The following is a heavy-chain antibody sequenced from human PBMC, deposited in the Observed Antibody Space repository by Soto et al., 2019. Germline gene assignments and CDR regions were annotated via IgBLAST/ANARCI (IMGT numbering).Heavy chain of an antibody. V-gene: IGHV4-31*03. CDR3: ARDPDYDFWSGYPT. Sequence: SETLSLTCTVSGGSISSGGYYWSWIRQHPGKGLEWIGYIYYSGSTYYNPSLKSRVTISVDTSKNQFSLKLSSVTAADTAVYYCARDPDYDFWSGYPTWGQGTLVTVSS. CDR1: GGSISSGGYY. CDR2: IYYSGST. J-gene: IGHJ5*02. D-gene: IGHD3-3*01.